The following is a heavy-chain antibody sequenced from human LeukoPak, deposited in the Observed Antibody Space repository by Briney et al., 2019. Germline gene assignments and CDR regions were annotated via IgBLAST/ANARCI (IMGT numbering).Heavy chain of an antibody. Sequence: PGRSLRLSCAASGFTFDDYAMHWVRQAPGKGLEWVSGISWNSGSIGYADSVKGRFTISRDNAKNSLYLQMSSLRAEDMALYYCAKAITRGSYSAFDIWGQGTMVTVSS. V-gene: IGHV3-9*03. D-gene: IGHD1-26*01. J-gene: IGHJ3*02. CDR3: AKAITRGSYSAFDI. CDR1: GFTFDDYA. CDR2: ISWNSGSI.